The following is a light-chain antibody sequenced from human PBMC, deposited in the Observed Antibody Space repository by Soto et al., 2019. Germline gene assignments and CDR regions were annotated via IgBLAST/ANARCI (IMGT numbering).Light chain of an antibody. V-gene: IGKV3-20*01. Sequence: EIVLTQSPGTLSLSPGERATLSCRASQSVSSSYLAWYQQKPGQAPRLLIYGTSSRATAIPDRFSGSGSGTDFTFTISGLEPEDFAVYYCQQYGSSSWTFGQGTKVNIK. CDR3: QQYGSSSWT. J-gene: IGKJ1*01. CDR1: QSVSSSY. CDR2: GTS.